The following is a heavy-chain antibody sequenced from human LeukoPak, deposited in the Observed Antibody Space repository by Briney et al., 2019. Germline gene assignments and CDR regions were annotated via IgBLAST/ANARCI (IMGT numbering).Heavy chain of an antibody. J-gene: IGHJ4*02. CDR3: ARDRVGSGWPRPFYLEF. D-gene: IGHD6-19*01. CDR2: MNPNTGAT. Sequence: ASVKVSCKPSGYTFTGYYLHWVRQAPGQALEWMGWMNPNTGATVYAQNFQGRVTMSRYTSISTAYMTLSSLRSDDAAVYFYARDRVGSGWPRPFYLEFWGQGTLVSVSS. V-gene: IGHV1-2*02. CDR1: GYTFTGYY.